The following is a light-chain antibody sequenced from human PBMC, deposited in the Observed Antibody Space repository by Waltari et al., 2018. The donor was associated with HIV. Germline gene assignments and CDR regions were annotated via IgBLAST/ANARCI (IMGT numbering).Light chain of an antibody. CDR3: SSYTSSSTLAV. CDR1: RSHVGGFNS. J-gene: IGLJ2*01. Sequence: QFALTQPASVSGSPGQSITISCTGTRSHVGGFNSVSWYQHHPGKAPKLLIYEVSNRPSGVSNRFSGSKSGNTASLIISGLQAEDEADYYCSSYTSSSTLAVFGGGTKLTVL. CDR2: EVS. V-gene: IGLV2-14*01.